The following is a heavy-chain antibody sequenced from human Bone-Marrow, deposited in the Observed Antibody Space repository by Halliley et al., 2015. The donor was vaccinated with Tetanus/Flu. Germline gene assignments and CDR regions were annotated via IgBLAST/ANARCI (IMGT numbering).Heavy chain of an antibody. CDR1: GFSFSDYY. Sequence: SLRLSCAASGFSFSDYYMNWARQAPGKGLEWVSHISRSSTHTNYADSVKGRFTISRDNAKNSLYLQMNSLVTDDTAIYYCASGEEGFWGQGTLVTVSS. CDR3: ASGEEGF. CDR2: ISRSSTHT. V-gene: IGHV3-11*06. J-gene: IGHJ4*02. D-gene: IGHD3-10*01.